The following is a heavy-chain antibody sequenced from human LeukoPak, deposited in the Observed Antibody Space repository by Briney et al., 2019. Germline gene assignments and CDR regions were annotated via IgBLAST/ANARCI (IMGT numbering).Heavy chain of an antibody. J-gene: IGHJ6*03. Sequence: PSETLSLTCTVSGYSISSGYYWGWIRQPPGKGLEWIGSIYHSGSTYYNPSLKSRVTISVDTSKNQFSLKLSSVTAADTAVYYCARDPACSSTSCYPIPYYYMDVWGKGTTVTVSS. CDR2: IYHSGST. CDR1: GYSISSGYY. D-gene: IGHD2-2*01. V-gene: IGHV4-38-2*02. CDR3: ARDPACSSTSCYPIPYYYMDV.